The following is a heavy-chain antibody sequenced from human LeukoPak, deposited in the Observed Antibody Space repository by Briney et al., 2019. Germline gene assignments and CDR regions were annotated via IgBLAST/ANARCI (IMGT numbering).Heavy chain of an antibody. D-gene: IGHD5-24*01. J-gene: IGHJ4*02. CDR2: IKQDGSKK. CDR3: ARVGYIDEGIDY. Sequence: GGSLRLSCAASGFTFSSYAMSWVRQAPGKGLEWVANIKQDGSKKSYVDSVKGRFTISRDNAKNSLYLQMNSLRAEDTAIYYCARVGYIDEGIDYWGQGTLVTVSS. V-gene: IGHV3-7*04. CDR1: GFTFSSYA.